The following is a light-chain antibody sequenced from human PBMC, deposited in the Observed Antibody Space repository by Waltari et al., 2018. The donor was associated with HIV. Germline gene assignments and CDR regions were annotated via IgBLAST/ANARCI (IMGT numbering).Light chain of an antibody. Sequence: QSALTQPASVSGSPGQAITISCTGRRRDVGTYDYISWYQQHPGTAPKLIMSDVTERPSGISNRFSGSKSGTTASLTISGLQAEDEAEYFCCSFAGSNFVFGSGTKVTVL. J-gene: IGLJ1*01. CDR3: CSFAGSNFV. V-gene: IGLV2-23*02. CDR1: RRDVGTYDY. CDR2: DVT.